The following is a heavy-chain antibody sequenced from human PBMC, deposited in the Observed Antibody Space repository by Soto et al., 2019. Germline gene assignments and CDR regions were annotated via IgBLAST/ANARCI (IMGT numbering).Heavy chain of an antibody. CDR2: INPSGGST. CDR3: AASGVTAVRWFDP. V-gene: IGHV1-46*01. J-gene: IGHJ5*02. Sequence: ASVKVSCKASGYTFTSYYMHWVRQAPGQGLEWMGIINPSGGSTSYAQKFQGRVTMTRDTSTSTVYMELSSLRSEDTAVYYCAASGVTAVRWFDPWGQGTLVTV. D-gene: IGHD2-21*02. CDR1: GYTFTSYY.